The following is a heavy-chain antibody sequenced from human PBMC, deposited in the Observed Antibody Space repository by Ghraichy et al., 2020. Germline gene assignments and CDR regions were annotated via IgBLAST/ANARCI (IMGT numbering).Heavy chain of an antibody. CDR1: GDSISSGEYY. V-gene: IGHV4-39*07. J-gene: IGHJ4*02. Sequence: ESLNISCTVSGDSISSGEYYWAWIRQPSGKGLEWIANIYNSGNTHYNLSLKTRVTISLDTSKNLFSLKLTSVTAADTFVYYCATNSASGSYYIAFWRLGTLVTVSS. CDR3: ATNSASGSYYIAF. CDR2: IYNSGNT. D-gene: IGHD3-10*01.